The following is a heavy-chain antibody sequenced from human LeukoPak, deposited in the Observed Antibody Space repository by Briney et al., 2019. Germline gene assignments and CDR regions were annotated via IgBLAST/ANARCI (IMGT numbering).Heavy chain of an antibody. J-gene: IGHJ3*02. CDR1: GGSLSVGGYY. Sequence: SQTLSLTCTVSGGSLSVGGYYWSWVRQHPGKGLGWIGYIYYSGSTYYNPSLKSRVTISVDTSKNQFSLKLSSVTAADTAVYYCARDRITMVRGVPDAFDIWGQGTMVTVSS. CDR2: IYYSGST. V-gene: IGHV4-31*03. D-gene: IGHD3-10*01. CDR3: ARDRITMVRGVPDAFDI.